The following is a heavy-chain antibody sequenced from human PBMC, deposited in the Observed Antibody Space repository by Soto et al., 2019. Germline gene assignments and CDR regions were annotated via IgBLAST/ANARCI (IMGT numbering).Heavy chain of an antibody. J-gene: IGHJ4*02. Sequence: QITLNESGPTVVRPTETLTLTCRFSGFSLTTSGVGVGWIRQSPGKAPEWLDRIYWDDDKRYSASLTSSLTITKYTSKNQVVLTVSDLDTTDTATYYCAHRVLRTVFGLVTTTAIYFDFWGQGTPVAVSS. CDR1: GFSLTTSGVG. CDR2: IYWDDDK. CDR3: AHRVLRTVFGLVTTTAIYFDF. V-gene: IGHV2-5*02. D-gene: IGHD3-3*01.